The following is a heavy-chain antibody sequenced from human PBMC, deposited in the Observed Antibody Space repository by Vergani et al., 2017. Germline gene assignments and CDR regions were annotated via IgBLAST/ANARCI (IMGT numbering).Heavy chain of an antibody. CDR1: GFSLSNARMG. CDR2: IFSNDEK. J-gene: IGHJ5*02. Sequence: QVTLKESGPVLVKPTETLTLTCTVSGFSLSNARMGVSWIRQPPGKALEWLAHIFSNDEKSYSTSLKSRLTISKDTSKSQVVLTMTHMDPVDTATYYCSRIYSYIDLWSQLHWKDWFDPGGQGTLVTVSS. CDR3: SRIYSYIDLWSQLHWKDWFDP. D-gene: IGHD3-3*01. V-gene: IGHV2-26*01.